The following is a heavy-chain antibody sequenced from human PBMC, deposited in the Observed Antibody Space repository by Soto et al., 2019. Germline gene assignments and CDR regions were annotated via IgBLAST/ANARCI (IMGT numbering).Heavy chain of an antibody. CDR1: GDSVSSNSAA. V-gene: IGHV6-1*01. CDR3: ARGYDYYDSSGYYYGMDV. Sequence: SQTLSLTCAISGDSVSSNSAAWNWIRQSPSRGLEWLGRTYYRSKWYNDYAVSVKSRITINPDTSKNQFSLQLNSVTPEDTAVYYCARGYDYYDSSGYYYGMDVWGQGTTVTVSS. CDR2: TYYRSKWYN. J-gene: IGHJ6*02. D-gene: IGHD3-22*01.